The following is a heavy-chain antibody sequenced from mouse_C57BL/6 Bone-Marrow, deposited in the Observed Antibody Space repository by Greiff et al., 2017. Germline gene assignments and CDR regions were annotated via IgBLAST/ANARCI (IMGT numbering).Heavy chain of an antibody. J-gene: IGHJ4*01. V-gene: IGHV2-2*01. CDR2: IWSGGST. CDR3: ARGISGGYYAMDY. Sequence: QVQLQQSGPGLEQPSQSLSITCTVSGFSLTSYGVHWVRQSPGKGLEWLGVIWSGGSTDYNAAFISRLSISKDNSKSQVFFKMNSLQADDTAIYYCARGISGGYYAMDYWGQGTSVTVSS. CDR1: GFSLTSYG.